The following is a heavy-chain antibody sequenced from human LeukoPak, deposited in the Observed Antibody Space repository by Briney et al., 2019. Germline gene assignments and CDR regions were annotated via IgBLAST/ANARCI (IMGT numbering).Heavy chain of an antibody. Sequence: GGSLRLSCAASGFTFSSYAMHWVRQAPGKGLEWVAVISYDGSNKYYADSVKGRFTISRDNSKNTLYLQMNSLKADDTAVYYCAADLPPPSGYDYPVDDWGQGILVTVSS. CDR2: ISYDGSNK. V-gene: IGHV3-30*04. CDR3: AADLPPPSGYDYPVDD. D-gene: IGHD5-12*01. CDR1: GFTFSSYA. J-gene: IGHJ4*02.